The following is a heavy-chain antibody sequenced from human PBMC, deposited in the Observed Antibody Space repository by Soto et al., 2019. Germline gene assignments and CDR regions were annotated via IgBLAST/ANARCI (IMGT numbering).Heavy chain of an antibody. J-gene: IGHJ3*02. CDR3: AREIFYDSSGYPPYAFDI. Sequence: SETLSLTCAVSGYSISSGYYWGWIRQPPGKGLEWIGSIYHSGSTYYNPSLKSRVTISVDTSKNQFSLKLSSVTAADTAVYYCAREIFYDSSGYPPYAFDIWGQGTMVTVSS. CDR2: IYHSGST. V-gene: IGHV4-38-2*02. D-gene: IGHD3-22*01. CDR1: GYSISSGYY.